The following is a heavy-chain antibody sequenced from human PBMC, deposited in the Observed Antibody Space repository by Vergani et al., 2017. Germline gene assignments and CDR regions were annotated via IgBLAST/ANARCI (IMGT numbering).Heavy chain of an antibody. D-gene: IGHD1-26*01. CDR3: AKGPVEWEPRGAFDI. CDR2: IIPMFGTA. V-gene: IGHV1-69*06. Sequence: QVQLVQSGTEVKKPGSSVKVSCKASGGTFSSYGISWVRQAPGQGLEWMGGIIPMFGTANYAQKFQGRVTITADKSTSTAYMELSSLRSEDTAVYYCAKGPVEWEPRGAFDIWGQGTMVTVSS. CDR1: GGTFSSYG. J-gene: IGHJ3*02.